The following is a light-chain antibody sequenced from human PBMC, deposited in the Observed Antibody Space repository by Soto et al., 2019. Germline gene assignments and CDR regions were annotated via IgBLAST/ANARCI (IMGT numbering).Light chain of an antibody. CDR3: SSYAGRNGWV. Sequence: QSVLTQPPSASGSPGQSVTISCTGTSSDVGGYNYVSWYQQHPGEAPKLMIYEVSERPSGVPDRISGSKSGNTASLTVSGLQAEDETDYYCSSYAGRNGWVFGGGTKLTVL. V-gene: IGLV2-8*01. J-gene: IGLJ3*02. CDR1: SSDVGGYNY. CDR2: EVS.